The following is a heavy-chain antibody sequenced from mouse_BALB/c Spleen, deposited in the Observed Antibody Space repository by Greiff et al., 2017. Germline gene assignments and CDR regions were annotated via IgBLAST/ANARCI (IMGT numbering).Heavy chain of an antibody. CDR2: ISTYSGNT. CDR3: ARTPRRGGYAMDY. J-gene: IGHJ4*01. CDR1: GYTFTDYA. Sequence: VHLVESGPELVRPGVSVKISCKGSGYTFTDYAMHWVKQSHAKSLEWIGVISTYSGNTNYNQKFTGKATMTVDKSSSTAYMELARLTSEDAAIYYCARTPRRGGYAMDYWGQGTSVTVSS. V-gene: IGHV1-67*01.